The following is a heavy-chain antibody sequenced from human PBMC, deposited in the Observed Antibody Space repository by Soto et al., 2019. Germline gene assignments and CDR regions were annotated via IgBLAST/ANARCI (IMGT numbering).Heavy chain of an antibody. D-gene: IGHD6-19*01. Sequence: GGSLRLSCAASGFTFSSYEMNWVRQAPGKGLEWVSYISSSGSTIYYADSVKGRFTISRDNAKNSLYLQMNSLRAEDTAVYYCAREDISSGWYGAFDIWGQGTMVTVSS. CDR1: GFTFSSYE. J-gene: IGHJ3*02. CDR2: ISSSGSTI. V-gene: IGHV3-48*03. CDR3: AREDISSGWYGAFDI.